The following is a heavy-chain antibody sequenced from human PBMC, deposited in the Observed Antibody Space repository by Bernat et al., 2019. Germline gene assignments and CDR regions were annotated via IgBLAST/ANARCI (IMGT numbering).Heavy chain of an antibody. Sequence: EVRLVESGGSLLQPGGSLRLSCAASGFTFSSYAMSWVRQAQGKGLEWVSSISTSGGSTYYADSVKGRFTISRDNSKNTLFLQMNSLRAEDTAVYHCARREDHYASGSSAFDYWGQGTLVTVSS. CDR2: ISTSGGST. CDR1: GFTFSSYA. D-gene: IGHD3-10*01. V-gene: IGHV3-23*04. CDR3: ARREDHYASGSSAFDY. J-gene: IGHJ4*02.